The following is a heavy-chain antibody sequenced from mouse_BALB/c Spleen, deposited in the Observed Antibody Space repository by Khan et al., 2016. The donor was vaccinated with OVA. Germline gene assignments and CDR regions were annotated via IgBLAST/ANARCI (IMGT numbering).Heavy chain of an antibody. Sequence: VQLVESGPELKKPGETVKISCRASGNTFTNYGMNWVKQSPGKGLKWMGWINTYTGEPTSADDFKGRFAFSLETSASTAYLQINNLKNEDTATYFCARPPYVSYVMVYWGQGTSVTVSS. CDR1: GNTFTNYG. V-gene: IGHV9-3-1*01. D-gene: IGHD1-1*01. J-gene: IGHJ4*01. CDR2: INTYTGEP. CDR3: ARPPYVSYVMVY.